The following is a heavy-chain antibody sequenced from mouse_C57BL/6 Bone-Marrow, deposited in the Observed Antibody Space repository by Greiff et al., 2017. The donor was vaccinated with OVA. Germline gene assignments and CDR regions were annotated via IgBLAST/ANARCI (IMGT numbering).Heavy chain of an antibody. D-gene: IGHD1-1*01. J-gene: IGHJ4*01. V-gene: IGHV1-12*01. CDR1: GYTFTSYN. CDR2: IYPGNGDT. Sequence: QVQLQQSGAELVRPGASVKMSCKASGYTFTSYNMHWVKQTPRQGLEWIGAIYPGNGDTSYNQKFKGKATLTVDKSSSTAYMQLSSLTSEDSAVYFCAGGDIGSSYVYAMDYWGQGTSVTVSS. CDR3: AGGDIGSSYVYAMDY.